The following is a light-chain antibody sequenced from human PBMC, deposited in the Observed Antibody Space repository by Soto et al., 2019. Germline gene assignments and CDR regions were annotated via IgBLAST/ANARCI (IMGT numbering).Light chain of an antibody. J-gene: IGLJ2*01. Sequence: QSVLTQPPSVSGAPGQRVTICCTGSSSNIGAGYDVHWYQQLPGTAPKLLIYGNSNRPSGVPDRFSGSKSGTSASLAITGLQAEDEADYYCQSYDSSLSGFVVFGVGTQLTVL. CDR1: SSNIGAGYD. CDR2: GNS. V-gene: IGLV1-40*01. CDR3: QSYDSSLSGFVV.